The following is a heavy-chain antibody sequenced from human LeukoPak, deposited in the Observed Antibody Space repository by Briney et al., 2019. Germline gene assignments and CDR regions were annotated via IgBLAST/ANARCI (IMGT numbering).Heavy chain of an antibody. Sequence: PGGSLRLSCAASGFTFSSYGMHWVRQAPGKGLEWVAVISYDGSNKYYADSVKGRFTISRDNSKNTLYLQMNSLRAEDTAVYYCAKDGRDYDILTGYYRRYFDYWGQGTLVTVSS. V-gene: IGHV3-30*18. D-gene: IGHD3-9*01. CDR3: AKDGRDYDILTGYYRRYFDY. J-gene: IGHJ4*02. CDR1: GFTFSSYG. CDR2: ISYDGSNK.